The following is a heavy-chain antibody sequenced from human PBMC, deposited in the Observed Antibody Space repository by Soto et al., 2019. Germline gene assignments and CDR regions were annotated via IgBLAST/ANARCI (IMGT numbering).Heavy chain of an antibody. CDR1: GGSISGSSYY. J-gene: IGHJ6*02. CDR3: ATLPAAMYFYGSDV. Sequence: PSETLSLTCTFSGGSISGSSYYLGWIRQPPGKGLEWIGHFFYGGSTYYNPSLKSRLTMSVDTSRDQFSLNLSSVTAADTGVYYCATLPAAMYFYGSDVWGQGNTVTVSS. V-gene: IGHV4-39*01. D-gene: IGHD2-2*01. CDR2: FFYGGST.